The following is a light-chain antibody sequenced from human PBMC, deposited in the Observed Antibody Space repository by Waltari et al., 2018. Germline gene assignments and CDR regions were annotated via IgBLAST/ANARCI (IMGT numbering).Light chain of an antibody. J-gene: IGLJ2*01. V-gene: IGLV2-11*01. CDR2: DVV. CDR1: VGDIAAYNL. CDR3: CTYVGTYTL. Sequence: QSALTHPPSVSGSPGPSVTISCTGPVGDIAAYNLVAWYQLHPGKAPKPIIYDVVRRPSGVPDRFSGSKSANTASLTISGLRTDDEADYYCCTYVGTYTLFGGGTKVTVL.